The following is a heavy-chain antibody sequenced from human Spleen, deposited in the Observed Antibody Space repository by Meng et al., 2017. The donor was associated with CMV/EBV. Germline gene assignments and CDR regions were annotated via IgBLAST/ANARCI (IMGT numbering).Heavy chain of an antibody. CDR1: GVSFSTYW. J-gene: IGHJ6*02. CDR3: VPHDFPMDV. D-gene: IGHD1-1*01. V-gene: IGHV3-7*01. CDR2: IRQDGGDK. Sequence: GGSLRLSCAASGVSFSTYWMSWVRQAPGKGLDWVANIRQDGGDKGYAGSVRGRFTISRDNAKNSLYLQMNSLRVEDTAIYYCVPHDFPMDVWGQGTTVTVSS.